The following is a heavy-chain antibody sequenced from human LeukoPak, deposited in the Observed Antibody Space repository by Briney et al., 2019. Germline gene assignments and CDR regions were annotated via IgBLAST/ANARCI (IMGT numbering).Heavy chain of an antibody. CDR2: IYYSGST. V-gene: IGHV4-59*01. CDR3: ARDAPIYDFWSGYYTGSWFDP. D-gene: IGHD3-3*01. Sequence: KSSETLSLTCTVSGGSISSYYWSWIRQPPGKGLEWIGYIYYSGSTDYNPSLKSRVTISVDTSKNQFSLKLSSVTAADTAVYYCARDAPIYDFWSGYYTGSWFDPWGQGTLVTVSS. J-gene: IGHJ5*02. CDR1: GGSISSYY.